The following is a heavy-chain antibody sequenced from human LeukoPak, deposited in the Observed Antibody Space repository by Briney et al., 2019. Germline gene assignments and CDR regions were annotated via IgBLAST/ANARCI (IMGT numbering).Heavy chain of an antibody. Sequence: PGGSLRLSCAASGFTFSSYAMSWVRQAPGEGLEWVSGITSNGDSTYYADSVKGRFTISRDNSKNTLYLQMNSLRAEDTALYYCAKRYCTSTSCFFSDWWFDLWGRGTLVTVSS. CDR2: ITSNGDST. CDR3: AKRYCTSTSCFFSDWWFDL. CDR1: GFTFSSYA. J-gene: IGHJ2*01. V-gene: IGHV3-23*01. D-gene: IGHD2-2*01.